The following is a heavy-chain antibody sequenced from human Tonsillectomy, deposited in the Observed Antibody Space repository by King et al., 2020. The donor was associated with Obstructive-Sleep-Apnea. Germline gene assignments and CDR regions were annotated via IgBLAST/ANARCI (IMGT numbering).Heavy chain of an antibody. CDR2: TRFDGSIK. D-gene: IGHD2-15*01. J-gene: IGHJ3*02. CDR3: AKDVATTQGSDAFDI. CDR1: GFTFSRYG. Sequence: VQLVESGGGVVQPGGSLRLSCAASGFTFSRYGMHWVRQAPGKGLEWVAFTRFDGSIKYFADSVKGRFTISRDNSKNTLYLQMNSLRAEDTAVYYCAKDVATTQGSDAFDIWGQGTTVTVSS. V-gene: IGHV3-30*02.